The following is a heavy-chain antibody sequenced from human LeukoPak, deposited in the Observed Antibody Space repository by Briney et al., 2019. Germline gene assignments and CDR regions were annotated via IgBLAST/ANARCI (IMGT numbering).Heavy chain of an antibody. CDR3: AIGTYYYDSSGSKHHYFDY. CDR2: FDPEDGET. V-gene: IGHV1-24*01. CDR1: GYTLTELS. Sequence: ASVKVSCKVSGYTLTELSMHWVRQAPGKGLEWMGGFDPEDGETVYAQKFQGRVTMTEDTSTDTAYMELSSLRSEDTAVYYCAIGTYYYDSSGSKHHYFDYWGQGTLVTVSS. D-gene: IGHD3-22*01. J-gene: IGHJ4*02.